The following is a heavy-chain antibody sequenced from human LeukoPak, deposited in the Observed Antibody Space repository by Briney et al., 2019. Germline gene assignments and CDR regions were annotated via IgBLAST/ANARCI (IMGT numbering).Heavy chain of an antibody. CDR1: GYTFTSYA. V-gene: IGHV1-8*02. D-gene: IGHD3-22*01. J-gene: IGHJ5*02. CDR2: MNPNTGNT. CDR3: ASRSYYDSSGFDP. Sequence: ASVKVSCKASGYTFTSYAMNWVRQAPGQGLEWMGWMNPNTGNTDYAQKFQGRVTMTRDTSISTAYMELSRLRSDDTAVYYCASRSYYDSSGFDPWGQGTLVTVSS.